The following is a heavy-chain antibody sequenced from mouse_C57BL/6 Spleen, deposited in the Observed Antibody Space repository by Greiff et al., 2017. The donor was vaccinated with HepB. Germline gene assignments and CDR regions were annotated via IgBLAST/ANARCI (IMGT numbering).Heavy chain of an antibody. CDR2: IRNKANGYTT. V-gene: IGHV7-3*01. J-gene: IGHJ4*01. CDR1: GFTFTDYY. Sequence: EVQGVESGGGLVQPGGSLSLSCAASGFTFTDYYMSWVRQPPGKALEWLGFIRNKANGYTTEYSASVKGRFTISRDNSQSILYLQMNALRAEDSATYYCARSIVITTGLMDYWGQGTSVTVSS. D-gene: IGHD1-1*01. CDR3: ARSIVITTGLMDY.